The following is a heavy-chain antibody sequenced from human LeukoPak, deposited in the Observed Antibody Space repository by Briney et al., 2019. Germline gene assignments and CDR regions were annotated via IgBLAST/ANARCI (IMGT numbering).Heavy chain of an antibody. V-gene: IGHV1-8*02. Sequence: GSVKVSCKAFGYTFTSYGISWVRQAPGQGLEWMGWVNPNSGNTGYAQKFQGRVTMTRNTSISTAYMELSSLRSEDTAVYYCARCYGDYIFDYWGQGTLVTVSS. CDR3: ARCYGDYIFDY. CDR1: GYTFTSYG. D-gene: IGHD4-17*01. CDR2: VNPNSGNT. J-gene: IGHJ4*02.